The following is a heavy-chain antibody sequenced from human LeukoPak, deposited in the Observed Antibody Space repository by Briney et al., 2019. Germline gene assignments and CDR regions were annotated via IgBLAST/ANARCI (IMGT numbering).Heavy chain of an antibody. CDR1: GGSISSSNW. D-gene: IGHD5-24*01. V-gene: IGHV4-4*02. CDR2: IYHSGRT. CDR3: ARDLSRDGYNLWSFYY. Sequence: PSETLSLTCTVSGGSISSSNWWSWVRQPPGKGLEWIGEIYHSGRTNYNPSLKSRVTISVDTSKTQFSLKLSSVTAADTAVYYCARDLSRDGYNLWSFYYWGQGTLVTVSS. J-gene: IGHJ4*02.